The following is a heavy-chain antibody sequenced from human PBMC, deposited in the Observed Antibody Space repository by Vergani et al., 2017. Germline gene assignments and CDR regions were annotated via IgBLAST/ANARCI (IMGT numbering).Heavy chain of an antibody. CDR1: GGSFSSYY. CDR3: ARGGGDYYDSSGYYGDAFDI. V-gene: IGHV4-34*11. D-gene: IGHD3-22*01. CDR2: IYYSGST. Sequence: QVQLQQWGAGLLKPSETLSLTCAVYGGSFSSYYWSWIRQPPGKGLEWIGYIYYSGSTNYNPSLKSRVTISVDTSKNQFSLMLGSVTAADTAVYYCARGGGDYYDSSGYYGDAFDIWGQGTMVTVSS. J-gene: IGHJ3*02.